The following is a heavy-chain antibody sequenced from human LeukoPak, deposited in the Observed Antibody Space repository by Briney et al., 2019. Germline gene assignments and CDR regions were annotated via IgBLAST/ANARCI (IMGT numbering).Heavy chain of an antibody. CDR1: GFTFSSSW. CDR3: ARDRRTMVRGVIVNGMDV. D-gene: IGHD3-10*01. Sequence: PGGSLRLPCAASGFTFSSSWMSWVRQAPGKGLEWVANIKQDGSEKYYVDSVKGRFTISRDNAKNSLYLQMNSLRAEDTAVYYCARDRRTMVRGVIVNGMDVWGQGTTVTVSS. J-gene: IGHJ6*02. V-gene: IGHV3-7*01. CDR2: IKQDGSEK.